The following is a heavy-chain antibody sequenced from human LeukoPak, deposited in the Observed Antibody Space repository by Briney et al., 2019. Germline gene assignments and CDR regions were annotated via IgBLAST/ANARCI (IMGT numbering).Heavy chain of an antibody. Sequence: GGSLRLSCAASGFTFSSYAMHWVRRAPGKGLEWVAVIWYDGSNKYYADSVKGRFTISRDNSKNTLYLQMNSLRAEDTAVYYCARGSSGWMEDYFDYWGQGTLVTVSS. J-gene: IGHJ4*02. CDR3: ARGSSGWMEDYFDY. V-gene: IGHV3-33*08. CDR2: IWYDGSNK. CDR1: GFTFSSYA. D-gene: IGHD6-19*01.